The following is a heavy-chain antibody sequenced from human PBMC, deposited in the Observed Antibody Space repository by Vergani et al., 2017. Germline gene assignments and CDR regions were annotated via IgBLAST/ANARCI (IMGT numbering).Heavy chain of an antibody. J-gene: IGHJ3*02. Sequence: VQLLESGGGLVQPGGSLRLSCAASGFTFSSYAMHWVRQAPGKGLEWVAVISYDGSNKYYADSVKGRFTISRDNSKNTLYLQMNSLRAEDTAVYYCARVRMVRGVSDAFDIWGQGTMVTVSS. CDR1: GFTFSSYA. CDR2: ISYDGSNK. V-gene: IGHV3-30-3*01. CDR3: ARVRMVRGVSDAFDI. D-gene: IGHD3-10*01.